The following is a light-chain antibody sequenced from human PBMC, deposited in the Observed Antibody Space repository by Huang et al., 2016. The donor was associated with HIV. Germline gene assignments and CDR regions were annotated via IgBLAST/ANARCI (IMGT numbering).Light chain of an antibody. CDR2: GAS. CDR3: QQYGTSPWT. Sequence: EIVLTQSPGTLSLSPGEGATVSCRATESVRSTYLAWYRQSGGQAPRLLIYGASNRATGIPDRFSGSGSGTDFTLTISRLEPEDLAVYYCQQYGTSPWTFGQGTKVEIK. V-gene: IGKV3-20*01. CDR1: ESVRSTY. J-gene: IGKJ1*01.